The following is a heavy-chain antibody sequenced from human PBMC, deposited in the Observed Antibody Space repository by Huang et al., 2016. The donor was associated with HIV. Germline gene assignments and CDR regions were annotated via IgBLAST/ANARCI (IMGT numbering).Heavy chain of an antibody. CDR2: ISSGSSTM. CDR1: GFSLSRYS. V-gene: IGHV3-48*01. Sequence: EEQLVESGGGLVKPGGSLRLSCAVSGFSLSRYSMHWVRQAPGKGLEWVSYISSGSSTMHYADSVKGRFTISRDNAKNLLYLQMHSLRAEDTAIYYCARDRFGWIQPTEPFYIWGQGTLVSVSS. D-gene: IGHD5-18*01. CDR3: ARDRFGWIQPTEPFYI. J-gene: IGHJ3*02.